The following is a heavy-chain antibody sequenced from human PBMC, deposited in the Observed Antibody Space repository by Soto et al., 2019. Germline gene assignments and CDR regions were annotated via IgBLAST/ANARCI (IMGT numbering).Heavy chain of an antibody. J-gene: IGHJ4*02. CDR2: ISAYNGNT. D-gene: IGHD3-9*01. V-gene: IGHV1-18*01. CDR3: ARDELYYDILTGYPRLYYFDY. Sequence: QVQLVQSGAEVKKPGASVKVSCKASGYTFTSYGISWVRQAPGQGLEWMGWISAYNGNTNYAQKLQGRVTMTTDTSTSKAYMELSRLRSDDTAVYYCARDELYYDILTGYPRLYYFDYWGQGTLVTVSS. CDR1: GYTFTSYG.